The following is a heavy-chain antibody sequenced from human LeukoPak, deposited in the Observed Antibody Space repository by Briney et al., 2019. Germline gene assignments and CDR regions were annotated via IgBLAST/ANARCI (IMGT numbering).Heavy chain of an antibody. Sequence: SETLSLICAVYGGPFSGYYWSWIRQPPGKGLEWIGEINHSGSTNYNPSLKSRVTISVDTSKNQFSLKLSSVTAADTAVYYCARGRVLDYWGQGTLVTVSS. CDR3: ARGRVLDY. CDR1: GGPFSGYY. D-gene: IGHD1-1*01. J-gene: IGHJ4*02. CDR2: INHSGST. V-gene: IGHV4-34*01.